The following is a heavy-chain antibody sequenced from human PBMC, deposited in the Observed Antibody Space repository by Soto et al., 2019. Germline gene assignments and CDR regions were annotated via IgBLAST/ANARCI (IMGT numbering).Heavy chain of an antibody. Sequence: HPGGSLRLSCSASGVTFSNCGMHWIRQAPGKGLEWVAIIWYDGSNKYYADSVKGRFTISRDDSKNTLYLQMSSLRVEDTAVYYCVKDTSGYSPFDYWGQGTQVTVPS. CDR2: IWYDGSNK. CDR1: GVTFSNCG. V-gene: IGHV3-33*06. CDR3: VKDTSGYSPFDY. J-gene: IGHJ4*02. D-gene: IGHD3-22*01.